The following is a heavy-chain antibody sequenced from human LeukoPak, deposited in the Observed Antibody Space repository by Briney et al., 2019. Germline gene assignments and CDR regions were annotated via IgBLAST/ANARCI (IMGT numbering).Heavy chain of an antibody. D-gene: IGHD3-10*01. J-gene: IGHJ4*02. CDR2: IYSGGST. CDR1: GFTVSSNY. CDR3: IYGDTLDF. V-gene: IGHV3-53*01. Sequence: SGGSLRLSCAASGFTVSSNYINWVRQAPGKGLDWVSVIYSGGSTNYADSVKGRFTISRDNSKNTLYLQMNSLRAEDTAVYYCIYGDTLDFWGQGTLVTVSS.